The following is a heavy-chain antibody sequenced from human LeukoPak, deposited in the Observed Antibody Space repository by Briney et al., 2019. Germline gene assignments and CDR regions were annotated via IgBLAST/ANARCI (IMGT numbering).Heavy chain of an antibody. CDR3: ARYPGYYYDSSGYDYGMDV. CDR2: INSDGSST. Sequence: GGSLRLSCAASGFTFSSYWMHWVRQAPGKGLVWVSRINSDGSSTSYADSVKGRFTISRDNAKNTLYLQMNSLRAEDTAVYYCARYPGYYYDSSGYDYGMDVWGQGTTVTVSS. D-gene: IGHD3-22*01. J-gene: IGHJ6*02. CDR1: GFTFSSYW. V-gene: IGHV3-74*01.